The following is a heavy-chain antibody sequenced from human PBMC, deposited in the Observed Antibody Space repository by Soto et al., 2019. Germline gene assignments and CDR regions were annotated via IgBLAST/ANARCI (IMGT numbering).Heavy chain of an antibody. Sequence: PGESLKISCKGSGYSFAGYWIGWVRQMPGKGLEWMGIIYPGDSDTRYSPSFQGQVTISADKSISTAYLQWSSLKASDTAMYYCAREGPVVVVAATKGIYYYYGMDVWGQGTTVTVSS. J-gene: IGHJ6*02. D-gene: IGHD2-15*01. CDR1: GYSFAGYW. CDR3: AREGPVVVVAATKGIYYYYGMDV. V-gene: IGHV5-51*01. CDR2: IYPGDSDT.